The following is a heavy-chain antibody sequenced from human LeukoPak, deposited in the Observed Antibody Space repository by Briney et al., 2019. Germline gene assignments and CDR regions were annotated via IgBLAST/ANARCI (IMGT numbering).Heavy chain of an antibody. CDR3: ARQGHDSVDFEAAFDY. CDR1: GGSVSSYY. J-gene: IGHJ4*02. CDR2: LSHSGSS. D-gene: IGHD4-17*01. V-gene: IGHV4-59*08. Sequence: SETLSLTCTVSGGSVSSYYWSWIRRPPGRGLEWMAYLSHSGSSDSNPSLTSRVTISVDTSKNQFSLKLSSVTAANTAVYYCARQGHDSVDFEAAFDYWGQGTLVTVSS.